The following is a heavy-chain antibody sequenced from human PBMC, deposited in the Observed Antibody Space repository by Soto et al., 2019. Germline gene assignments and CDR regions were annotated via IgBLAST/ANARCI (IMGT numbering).Heavy chain of an antibody. D-gene: IGHD7-27*01. J-gene: IGHJ4*02. CDR2: IYYTGST. CDR3: ARSNWYSEY. Sequence: QVQLQESGPGLVKPSETLSLTCTVSGGSINNHYWSWIRQPPGKGLEWIGYIYYTGSTNYNPSLKSRVTISVDTSKHQLYLKLTSLTAADTAIYYCARSNWYSEYWGQGTLVTVSS. CDR1: GGSINNHY. V-gene: IGHV4-59*11.